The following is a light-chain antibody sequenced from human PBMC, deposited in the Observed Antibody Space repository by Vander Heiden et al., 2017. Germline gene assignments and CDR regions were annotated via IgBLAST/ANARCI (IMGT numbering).Light chain of an antibody. Sequence: DIEMTQAPSTLSASVGDRVTIICRASQNVSRWLSWFQQKPGKAPKVLIYKAFTLKRGVPTRFNGRGSGTEFTLTISSLQPDDFATYYCQQYNTYPSITFGQGTRLDIK. V-gene: IGKV1-5*03. CDR1: QNVSRW. J-gene: IGKJ5*01. CDR2: KAF. CDR3: QQYNTYPSIT.